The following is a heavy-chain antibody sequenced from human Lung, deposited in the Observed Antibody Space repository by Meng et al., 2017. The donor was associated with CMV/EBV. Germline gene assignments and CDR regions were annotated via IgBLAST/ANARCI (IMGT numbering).Heavy chain of an antibody. J-gene: IGHJ4*02. Sequence: SVXVSXXGSGYYFNAFGISWMRQAPGQGLEWMGWINTANGAPRYAQRFQGRVTMTTDKSTATSYMELRSLTSDDTAVYYCARRRGVYHFLEGGGDAYFDYWGQG. V-gene: IGHV1-18*01. CDR3: ARRRGVYHFLEGGGDAYFDY. CDR2: INTANGAP. D-gene: IGHD3-16*01. CDR1: GYYFNAFG.